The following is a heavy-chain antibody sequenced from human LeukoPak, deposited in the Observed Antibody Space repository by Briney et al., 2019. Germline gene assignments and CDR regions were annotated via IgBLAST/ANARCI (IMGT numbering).Heavy chain of an antibody. Sequence: GGSLRLSCAASGFTFSSYSMNWVRQAPGKGLEWVSSISSSSSYIYYADSVKGRFTISRDNAKNSLYLQMNSLRAKDTAVYYCARDRHSGSYPDAFDIWGQGTMVTVSS. V-gene: IGHV3-21*01. J-gene: IGHJ3*02. CDR3: ARDRHSGSYPDAFDI. CDR2: ISSSSSYI. CDR1: GFTFSSYS. D-gene: IGHD1-26*01.